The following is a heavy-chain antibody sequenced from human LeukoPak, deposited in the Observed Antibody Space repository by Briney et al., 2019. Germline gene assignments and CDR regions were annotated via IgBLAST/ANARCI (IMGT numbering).Heavy chain of an antibody. Sequence: GRSLRLSCAASGFTFSSYAMHWVRQAPGKGLEWVAVISYDGSNKYYADSVKGRFTISRDNSKNTLYLQMNSLRAEDTAVYYCARDRQTAAADYYYYGMDVWGQGTTVTVSS. CDR2: ISYDGSNK. CDR1: GFTFSSYA. J-gene: IGHJ6*02. D-gene: IGHD6-13*01. V-gene: IGHV3-30-3*01. CDR3: ARDRQTAAADYYYYGMDV.